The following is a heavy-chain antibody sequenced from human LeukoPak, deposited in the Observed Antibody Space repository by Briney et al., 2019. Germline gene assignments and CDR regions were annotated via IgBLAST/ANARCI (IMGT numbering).Heavy chain of an antibody. CDR1: GFTFSSYS. Sequence: PGGSLRLSCAASGFTFSSYSMNWVRQAPGKGLEWVSYISSSSSTIYYADSVKGRFTISRDNAKNSLYLQMNSLRAEDTAVYYRARDGYGGNLHFDYWGQGTLVTVSS. D-gene: IGHD4-23*01. CDR2: ISSSSSTI. CDR3: ARDGYGGNLHFDY. V-gene: IGHV3-48*01. J-gene: IGHJ4*02.